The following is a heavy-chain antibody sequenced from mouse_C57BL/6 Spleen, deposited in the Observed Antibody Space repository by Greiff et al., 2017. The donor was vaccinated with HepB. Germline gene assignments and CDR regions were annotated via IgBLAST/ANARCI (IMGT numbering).Heavy chain of an antibody. CDR1: GYTFTSYW. D-gene: IGHD3-2*02. CDR3: VTDQATSYYFDY. J-gene: IGHJ2*01. Sequence: QVQLQQPGAELVMPGASVKLSCKASGYTFTSYWMHWVKQRPGQGLEWIGEIDPSDSYTNYNQKFKGKSTLTVDKSSSTAYMQLSSLTSEDSAVYYCVTDQATSYYFDYWGQGTTLTVSS. V-gene: IGHV1-69*01. CDR2: IDPSDSYT.